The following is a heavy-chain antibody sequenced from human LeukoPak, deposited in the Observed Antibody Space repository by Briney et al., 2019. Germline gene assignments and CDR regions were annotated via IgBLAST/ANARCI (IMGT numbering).Heavy chain of an antibody. CDR3: ARTLAYYDFWSGYYLGWFDP. J-gene: IGHJ5*02. D-gene: IGHD3-3*01. V-gene: IGHV4-4*09. Sequence: SETLSPTCTVSGGSISSYYWSWIRQPPGKGLEWIGYIYTSGSTNYNPSLKSRVTISVDTSKNQFSLKLSSVTAADTAVYYCARTLAYYDFWSGYYLGWFDPWGQGTLVTVSS. CDR1: GGSISSYY. CDR2: IYTSGST.